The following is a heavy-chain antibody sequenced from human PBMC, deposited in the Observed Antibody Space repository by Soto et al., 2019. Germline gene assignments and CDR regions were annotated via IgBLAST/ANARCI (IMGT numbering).Heavy chain of an antibody. CDR1: GYTFTNYD. J-gene: IGHJ5*02. D-gene: IGHD1-26*01. Sequence: ASVKVSCKASGYTFTNYDISWVRQATGQGLEWMGWMNPNSANTGYAQKFQGRVSMTRDTSINTAYMELSSLRSEDTAIYYCARMATSGTLNWFGPHRQGPLVPAS. CDR3: ARMATSGTLNWFGP. V-gene: IGHV1-8*01. CDR2: MNPNSANT.